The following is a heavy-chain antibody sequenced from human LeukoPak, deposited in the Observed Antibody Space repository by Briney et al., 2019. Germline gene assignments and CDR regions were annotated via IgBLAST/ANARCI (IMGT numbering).Heavy chain of an antibody. D-gene: IGHD3-22*01. Sequence: SETLSLTCTVSGDSFSSNNYWTWVRQPPGEGLEWIGEIYRSGATNYNPSLRGRVTVSLDKSKNQFSLRLNSVTAADTAIYYCARNAGYSDLNYWGQGVLVTVSS. J-gene: IGHJ4*02. CDR2: IYRSGAT. CDR3: ARNAGYSDLNY. V-gene: IGHV4-4*02. CDR1: GDSFSSNNY.